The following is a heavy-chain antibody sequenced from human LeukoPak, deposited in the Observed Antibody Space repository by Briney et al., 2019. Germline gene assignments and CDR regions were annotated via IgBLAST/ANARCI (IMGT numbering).Heavy chain of an antibody. J-gene: IGHJ4*02. CDR1: GGSISSYY. Sequence: PSETLSLTCTVSGGSISSYYWSWIRQPAGKGLEWIGRIYTSGSTNYNPSLKSRVTMSVDTSKNQFSLKLSSVTAADTAVYYCARTSGFLEWPYFDYWGQGTLVTVSS. V-gene: IGHV4-4*07. CDR3: ARTSGFLEWPYFDY. D-gene: IGHD3-3*01. CDR2: IYTSGST.